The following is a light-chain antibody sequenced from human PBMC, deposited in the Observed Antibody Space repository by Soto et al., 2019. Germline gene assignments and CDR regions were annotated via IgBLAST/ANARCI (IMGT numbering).Light chain of an antibody. V-gene: IGKV1-27*01. CDR3: QKYNNATIP. J-gene: IGKJ5*01. Sequence: DIQMTQSPSSLSASVGDRITITCRASQVINNYLAWYQQKPGKAPKLLIYGASTLQSGVPSRFSGSGSGTNFTLSISSLQPEDVATYYCQKYNNATIPFGQGTRLEIX. CDR1: QVINNY. CDR2: GAS.